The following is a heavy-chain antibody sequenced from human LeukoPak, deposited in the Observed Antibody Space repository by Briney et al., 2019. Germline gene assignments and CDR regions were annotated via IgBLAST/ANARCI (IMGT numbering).Heavy chain of an antibody. D-gene: IGHD3-22*01. J-gene: IGHJ4*02. CDR1: GFTFDDYA. CDR2: ISWNSGSI. CDR3: ARVYYDSSGYFHFDY. V-gene: IGHV3-9*01. Sequence: GGSLRLSCAASGFTFDDYAMHWVRQAPGKGLEWVSGISWNSGSIGYADSVKGRFTISRDNAKNSLYLQMNSLRAEDTAVYYCARVYYDSSGYFHFDYWGQGTLVTVSS.